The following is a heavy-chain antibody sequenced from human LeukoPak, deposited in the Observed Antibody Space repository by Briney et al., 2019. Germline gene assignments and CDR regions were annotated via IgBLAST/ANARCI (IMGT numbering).Heavy chain of an antibody. Sequence: GGSLRLSCAASGFPFSTSWMHWVRHAPGKGLVWVSRINSDGSRTTYADSVKGRITISRDNAKNTLYLQMNSLRAEDTAVYYCSRGFPFGPWGQGTLVTVSS. D-gene: IGHD3-10*01. J-gene: IGHJ5*02. CDR3: SRGFPFGP. V-gene: IGHV3-74*01. CDR2: INSDGSRT. CDR1: GFPFSTSW.